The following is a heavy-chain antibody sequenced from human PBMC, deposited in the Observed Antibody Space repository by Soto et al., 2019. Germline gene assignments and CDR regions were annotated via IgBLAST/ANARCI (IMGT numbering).Heavy chain of an antibody. Sequence: QVQLVESGGGLVKPGGSLRLSCVASGFTFTDYYMSWIRQAPGKGLEWLSYISSSGSTIYYADSVKGRFTISRDNAKNSLYLQMNSMRDEATAVYYCARENRPRITDIWGQGTMVTVSS. CDR1: GFTFTDYY. CDR2: ISSSGSTI. D-gene: IGHD3-10*01. CDR3: ARENRPRITDI. V-gene: IGHV3-11*01. J-gene: IGHJ3*02.